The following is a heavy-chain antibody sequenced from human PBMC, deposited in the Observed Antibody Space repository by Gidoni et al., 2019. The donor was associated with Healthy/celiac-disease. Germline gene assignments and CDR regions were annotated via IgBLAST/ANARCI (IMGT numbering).Heavy chain of an antibody. V-gene: IGHV3-48*03. CDR1: GFTFSSYE. CDR2: ISSSGSTI. Sequence: EVQLVESGGGLVQPGGSLRLSCAASGFTFSSYEMNWVRQAPGKGLEWVSYISSSGSTIYYADSVKGRFTISRDNAKNSLYLQMNSLRAEDTAVYYCATSRYCSGGSCYRGNDYWGQGTLVTVSS. CDR3: ATSRYCSGGSCYRGNDY. J-gene: IGHJ4*02. D-gene: IGHD2-15*01.